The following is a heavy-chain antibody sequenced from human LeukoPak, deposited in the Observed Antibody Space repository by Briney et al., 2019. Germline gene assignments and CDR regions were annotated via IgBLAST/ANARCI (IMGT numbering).Heavy chain of an antibody. CDR3: VKSSLEWLLYRRDFDY. Sequence: GGSLRLSCAASGFTFSSSAMSWVRQAPGKGLEWVSAISNNGGYTYYADSVQGRFTISRDNSKSTLCLQMNSLRAEDTAVYYCVKSSLEWLLYRRDFDYWGQGTLVTVSS. CDR1: GFTFSSSA. D-gene: IGHD3-3*01. V-gene: IGHV3-23*01. J-gene: IGHJ4*02. CDR2: ISNNGGYT.